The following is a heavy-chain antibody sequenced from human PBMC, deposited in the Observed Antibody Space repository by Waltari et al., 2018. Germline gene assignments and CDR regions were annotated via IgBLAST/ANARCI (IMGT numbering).Heavy chain of an antibody. CDR1: GFTFSDYS. V-gene: IGHV3-21*01. D-gene: IGHD2-21*01. J-gene: IGHJ4*01. Sequence: EVQLVESGGGLVNPGGSLRLSCAASGFTFSDYSMTWVRQAPGKGLDWVSSISSADYSLDADSMKGRFSISRDNAKNSLYLQMNGLRGEDTAVYYCARVIVYSDSPVCDFWGQGTLVIVSS. CDR3: ARVIVYSDSPVCDF. CDR2: ISSADYS.